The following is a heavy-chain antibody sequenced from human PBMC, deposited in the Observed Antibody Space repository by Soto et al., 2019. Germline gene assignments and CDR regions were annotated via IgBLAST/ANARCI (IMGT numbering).Heavy chain of an antibody. Sequence: QVQLVQSGGEVKKPGASVKVSCKASGYTFTSYAMHWVRQAPGQRLEWMGWINAGNGNTKYSQKFQGRVTITRDTSASTAYMDLSSLRSEDTAVYYCARDERTIVVPAAQPDYWGQGTLVTVSS. V-gene: IGHV1-3*01. CDR1: GYTFTSYA. CDR2: INAGNGNT. CDR3: ARDERTIVVPAAQPDY. D-gene: IGHD2-2*01. J-gene: IGHJ4*02.